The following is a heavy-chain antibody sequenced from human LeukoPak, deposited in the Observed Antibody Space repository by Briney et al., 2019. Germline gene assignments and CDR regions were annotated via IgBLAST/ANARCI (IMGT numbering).Heavy chain of an antibody. CDR3: ARASRGAEFDY. CDR1: GGSFSGYY. CDR2: IYHSGST. D-gene: IGHD3-10*01. Sequence: SETLSLTCAVYGGSFSGYYWSWIRQPPGRGLEWIGYIYHSGSTYYNPSLKSRVTISVDRSKNQFSLKLSSVTAADTAVYYCARASRGAEFDYWGQGTLVTVSS. J-gene: IGHJ4*02. V-gene: IGHV4-34*01.